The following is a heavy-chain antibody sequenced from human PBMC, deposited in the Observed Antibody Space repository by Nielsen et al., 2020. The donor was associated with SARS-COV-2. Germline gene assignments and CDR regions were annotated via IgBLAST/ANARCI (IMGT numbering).Heavy chain of an antibody. Sequence: WIRQPPGKALEWLAHIFSNDEKSYSTSLKSRLTISKDTSKSQVVLTMTNMDPVDTATYYCARMNYCSSTSCYIGYYYYMDVWGKGTTVTVSS. CDR2: IFSNDEK. V-gene: IGHV2-26*01. D-gene: IGHD2-2*02. CDR3: ARMNYCSSTSCYIGYYYYMDV. J-gene: IGHJ6*03.